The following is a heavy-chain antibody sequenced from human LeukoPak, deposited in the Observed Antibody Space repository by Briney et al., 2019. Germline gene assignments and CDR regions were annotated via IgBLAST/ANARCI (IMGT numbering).Heavy chain of an antibody. D-gene: IGHD3-10*01. Sequence: ASVKVSCKASGYTFTGYYMHWVRQAPGQGLEWMGWINPNSGGTNYAQKFQGRVTMTRDTSISTAYMELSRLRSDDTAVYYCARDKEQSLYYYGSGNWFDPWGQGTLVTVSS. CDR3: ARDKEQSLYYYGSGNWFDP. CDR1: GYTFTGYY. V-gene: IGHV1-2*02. J-gene: IGHJ5*02. CDR2: INPNSGGT.